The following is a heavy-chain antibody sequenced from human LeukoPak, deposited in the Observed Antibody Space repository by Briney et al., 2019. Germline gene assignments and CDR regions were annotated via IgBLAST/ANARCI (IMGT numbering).Heavy chain of an antibody. CDR2: IYYSGST. CDR3: ARDYDSSLDY. D-gene: IGHD3-16*01. Sequence: PSETLSLTCTVSGGSISSYYWSWIRQPPGKGLEWIGYIYYSGSTNYNPSLKSRVTISVDTSKNQFSVKLISVTAADTAVYYCARDYDSSLDYWGQGTLVTVSS. J-gene: IGHJ4*02. CDR1: GGSISSYY. V-gene: IGHV4-59*01.